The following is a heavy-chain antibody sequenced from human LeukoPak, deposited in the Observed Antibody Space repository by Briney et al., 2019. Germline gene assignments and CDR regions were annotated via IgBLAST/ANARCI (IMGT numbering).Heavy chain of an antibody. Sequence: GGSLRLSCAASGFTFSSYAMSWVRQAPGKGLEWVSAISGSGGSTYYADSVKGRFTISRDNSKNTLYLQMNSLRAEDTAVYYCAKDLQTTVAIIYYYYMDVWGKGTTVTVSS. V-gene: IGHV3-23*01. J-gene: IGHJ6*03. CDR2: ISGSGGST. CDR1: GFTFSSYA. D-gene: IGHD4-23*01. CDR3: AKDLQTTVAIIYYYYMDV.